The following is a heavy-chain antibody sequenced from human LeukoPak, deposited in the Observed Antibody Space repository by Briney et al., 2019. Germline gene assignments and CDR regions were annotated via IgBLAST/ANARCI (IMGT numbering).Heavy chain of an antibody. Sequence: SETLSLTCAVYGGSFSGYYWSWIRQPPGKGLGWLGEINLSGSTNYNPSLKSRVTISVDTSKNQFSLKLSSVTAADTAVYYCARDIAVAGTYYYYYGMDVWGQGTTVTVSS. D-gene: IGHD6-19*01. CDR1: GGSFSGYY. J-gene: IGHJ6*02. CDR2: INLSGST. V-gene: IGHV4-34*01. CDR3: ARDIAVAGTYYYYYGMDV.